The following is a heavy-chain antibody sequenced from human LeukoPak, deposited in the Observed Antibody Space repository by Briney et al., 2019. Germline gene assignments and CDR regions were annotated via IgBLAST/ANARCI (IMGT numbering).Heavy chain of an antibody. V-gene: IGHV4-38-2*02. Sequence: KPSETLSLTCNVSGSPISNGFFWAWIRQSPGKGLEWIGSIQNGGDSYYNPSLKSRTTMSVDTSKNQFSLKLTSVTAADTAVFYCARGMGRFCTSSSCYLSFVYWGQGTLVTVSS. J-gene: IGHJ4*02. CDR3: ARGMGRFCTSSSCYLSFVY. CDR1: GSPISNGFF. CDR2: IQNGGDS. D-gene: IGHD2-2*01.